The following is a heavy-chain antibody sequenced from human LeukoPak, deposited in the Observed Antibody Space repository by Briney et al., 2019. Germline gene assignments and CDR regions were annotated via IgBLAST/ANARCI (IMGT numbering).Heavy chain of an antibody. CDR1: GYTFTSYG. V-gene: IGHV1-18*01. D-gene: IGHD3-22*01. CDR3: ARTYYYDSSGYYSLDY. CDR2: ISGYNGNT. Sequence: ASVKVSCKASGYTFTSYGISWVRQAPGQGLEWMGWISGYNGNTNYAQKLQGRVTMTTDASTSTAYMELRGLRSDDTAVYYCARTYYYDSSGYYSLDYWGQGTLVTVSS. J-gene: IGHJ4*02.